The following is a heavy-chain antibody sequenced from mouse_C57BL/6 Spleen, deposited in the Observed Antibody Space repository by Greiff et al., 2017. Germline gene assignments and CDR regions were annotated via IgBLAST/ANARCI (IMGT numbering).Heavy chain of an antibody. Sequence: QVQLQQSGAELVKPGASVKMSCKASGYTFTSYWITWVKQRPGQGLEWIGDIYPGSGSTNYNEKFKSKATLTVDTSSSTAYMQLSSLTSEDSAVYYCARYFSASLLPSYWGQGTLVTVSA. J-gene: IGHJ3*01. CDR2: IYPGSGST. CDR1: GYTFTSYW. V-gene: IGHV1-55*01. CDR3: ARYFSASLLPSY. D-gene: IGHD6-1*01.